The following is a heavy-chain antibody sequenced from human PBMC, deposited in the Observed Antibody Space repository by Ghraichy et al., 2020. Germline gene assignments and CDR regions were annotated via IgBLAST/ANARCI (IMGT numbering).Heavy chain of an antibody. CDR2: ISTNSGNT. V-gene: IGHV1-18*01. J-gene: IGHJ5*02. Sequence: ASVKVSCKASGYTFTNYGISWVRQAPGQGLEWMGWISTNSGNTIYAQNLQGRVTMTTDTSASTAYMELRSLRSDDTAVYYCARIIDTTIFGVITRPLFDPWGQGTLVTVSS. D-gene: IGHD3-3*01. CDR1: GYTFTNYG. CDR3: ARIIDTTIFGVITRPLFDP.